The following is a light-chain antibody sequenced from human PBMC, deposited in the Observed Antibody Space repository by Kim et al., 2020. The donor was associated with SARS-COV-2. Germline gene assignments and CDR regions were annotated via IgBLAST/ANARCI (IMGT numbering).Light chain of an antibody. V-gene: IGKV1D-8*02. CDR3: QQYFDFPYT. Sequence: ACQGDKVTIHCRITQNIVRYLVGCQQRPGKATLLLIYAAYTSHTGAPSRFSGSESGTDFTLTINPLQSEDSATYVCQQYFDFPYTFGQGTKLEI. J-gene: IGKJ2*01. CDR2: AAY. CDR1: QNIVRY.